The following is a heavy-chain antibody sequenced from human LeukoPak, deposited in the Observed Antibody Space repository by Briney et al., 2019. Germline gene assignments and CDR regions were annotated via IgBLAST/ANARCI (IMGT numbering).Heavy chain of an antibody. Sequence: GGSLRLSCAASGFTFSSYGMHWVRQAPGKGLEWVAFIRYDGSNKYYADSVKGRFTISRDNAKNSLYLQMNSLRAEDTAVYYCARVGSSSWQIDYWGQGTLVTVSS. CDR2: IRYDGSNK. CDR1: GFTFSSYG. CDR3: ARVGSSSWQIDY. D-gene: IGHD6-13*01. J-gene: IGHJ4*02. V-gene: IGHV3-30*02.